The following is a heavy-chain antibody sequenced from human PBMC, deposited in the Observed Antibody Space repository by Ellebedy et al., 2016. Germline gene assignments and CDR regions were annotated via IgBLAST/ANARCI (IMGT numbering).Heavy chain of an antibody. CDR3: ARSPDKGTVDY. D-gene: IGHD1-7*01. V-gene: IGHV3-7*04. Sequence: GESLKISXAASGFTFTSYAMSWVRQAPGKGLEWVANIKQDGSEKYYVDSVKGRFTISRDNAKNSLYLQMNSLRAEDTAVNYCARSPDKGTVDYWGQGTLVTVSS. CDR2: IKQDGSEK. J-gene: IGHJ4*02. CDR1: GFTFTSYA.